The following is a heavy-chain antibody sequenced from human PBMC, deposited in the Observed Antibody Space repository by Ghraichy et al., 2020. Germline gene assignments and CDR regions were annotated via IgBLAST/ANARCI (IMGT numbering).Heavy chain of an antibody. V-gene: IGHV3-7*03. CDR1: GFSFSNSW. CDR3: ARDRAYKCFDY. D-gene: IGHD5-24*01. CDR2: INNDGKER. Sequence: GGSLRLSCKASGFSFSNSWMSWVRQSPEKGLEWVANINNDGKERYYVDSLKGRFTISRDNGKNSLFLQISRLTVDDTAVYYCARDRAYKCFDYWGHGTLVTVSS. J-gene: IGHJ4*01.